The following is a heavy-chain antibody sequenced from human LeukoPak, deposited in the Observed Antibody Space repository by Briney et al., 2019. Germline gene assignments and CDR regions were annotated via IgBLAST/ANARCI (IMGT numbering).Heavy chain of an antibody. CDR1: GFTFRHYA. J-gene: IGHJ3*01. CDR2: ISNDGSIQ. Sequence: GRSLRLSCAASGFTFRHYAMHWVRQAPGKGLEWVAVISNDGSIQYYTDSVKGRFIISRDDSKNRMYLQMNSLRVDDTALYYCARGPDPVVRGPRRAFDLWGQGTRVTVSS. CDR3: ARGPDPVVRGPRRAFDL. V-gene: IGHV3-30-3*01. D-gene: IGHD3-10*01.